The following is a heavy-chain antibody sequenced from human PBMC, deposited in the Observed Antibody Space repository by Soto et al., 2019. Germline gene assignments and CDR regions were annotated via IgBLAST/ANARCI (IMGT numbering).Heavy chain of an antibody. D-gene: IGHD3-10*01. CDR1: GDSVSSNSAA. CDR2: TYYRSKLYN. J-gene: IGHJ4*02. V-gene: IGHV6-1*01. Sequence: SQTLSLTFAISGDSVSSNSAALNWISQSPSRGLECLVRTYYRSKLYNDYAVSVKSRITINPDTSKNQFSLQLNSVTPEDTAVYYCARGVLIFYAVAATPYYFDYWGQGTLVTVSS. CDR3: ARGVLIFYAVAATPYYFDY.